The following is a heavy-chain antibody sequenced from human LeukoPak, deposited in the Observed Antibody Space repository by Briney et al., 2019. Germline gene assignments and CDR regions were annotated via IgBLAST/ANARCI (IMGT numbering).Heavy chain of an antibody. Sequence: GGSLRLSCAASGFTFSSYWMSWVRQAPGKGLEWVSSISSSSSYIYYADSVKGRFTISRDNSKNTLYLQMNSLRAEDTAVYYCAKLVGATYYTNYWGQGTLVTVSS. CDR1: GFTFSSYW. V-gene: IGHV3-21*04. D-gene: IGHD1-26*01. J-gene: IGHJ4*02. CDR2: ISSSSSYI. CDR3: AKLVGATYYTNY.